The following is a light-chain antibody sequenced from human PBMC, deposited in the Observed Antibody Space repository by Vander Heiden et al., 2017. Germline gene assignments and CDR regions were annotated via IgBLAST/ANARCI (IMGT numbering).Light chain of an antibody. CDR3: AAWDDSLNGPV. J-gene: IGLJ2*01. Sequence: TPGQRVTISRSGSSSNIGSNTVNWYQQLPGTAPKLLIYSNNQRPSGVPDRFSGSKSGTSASLAISGLQSEDEADYYCAAWDDSLNGPVFGGGTKLTVL. CDR2: SNN. V-gene: IGLV1-44*01. CDR1: SSNIGSNT.